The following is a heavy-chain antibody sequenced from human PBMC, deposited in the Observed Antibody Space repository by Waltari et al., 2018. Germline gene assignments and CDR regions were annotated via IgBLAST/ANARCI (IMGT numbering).Heavy chain of an antibody. CDR2: IKKDGSEE. CDR3: ARDQWFAFDI. V-gene: IGHV3-7*01. D-gene: IGHD3-22*01. CDR1: GFPLSSYW. J-gene: IGHJ3*02. Sequence: EVQLVESGGGLVQPGGSLRLSCAASGFPLSSYWMSWVRQAPGNGPEWVANIKKDGSEEYYVDSVRGRFTISRDNAKNSLYLQMNSLRPEDTAVYYCARDQWFAFDIWGQGTMVTVSS.